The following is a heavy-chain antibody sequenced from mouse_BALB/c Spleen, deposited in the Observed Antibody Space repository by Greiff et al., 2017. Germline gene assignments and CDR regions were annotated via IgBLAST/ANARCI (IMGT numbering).Heavy chain of an antibody. D-gene: IGHD3-2*01. CDR1: GYSITSDYA. CDR3: ARSTARARAWFAY. V-gene: IGHV3-2*02. CDR2: ISYSGST. J-gene: IGHJ3*01. Sequence: EVMLVESGPGLVKPSQSLSLTCTVTGYSITSDYAWNWIRQFPGNKLEWMGYISYSGSTSYNPSLKSRISITRDTSKNQFFLQLNSVTTEDTATYYCARSTARARAWFAYWGQGTLVTVSA.